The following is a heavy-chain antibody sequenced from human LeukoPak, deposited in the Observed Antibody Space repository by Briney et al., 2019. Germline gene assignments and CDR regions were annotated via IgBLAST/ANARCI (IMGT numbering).Heavy chain of an antibody. CDR2: ISAYNGNT. Sequence: GASVKVSCKASGYTFTSYGISWVRQAPGQGLEWMGWISAYNGNTNYVQKLQGRVTMTTDRSTSTAYMELRSLRSDDTAMYYCARDSTRSGAHDYWGQGTLVTVSS. V-gene: IGHV1-18*01. D-gene: IGHD3-3*01. J-gene: IGHJ4*02. CDR1: GYTFTSYG. CDR3: ARDSTRSGAHDY.